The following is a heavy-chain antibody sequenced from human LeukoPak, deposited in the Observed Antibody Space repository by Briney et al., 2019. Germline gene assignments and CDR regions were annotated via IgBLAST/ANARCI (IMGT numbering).Heavy chain of an antibody. D-gene: IGHD5-18*01. CDR1: GFTFSSYG. J-gene: IGHJ4*02. CDR3: AKDLNSYGYGDYFDY. CDR2: ISYDGSNK. V-gene: IGHV3-30*18. Sequence: PGRSLRLSCAASGFTFSSYGMHRVRQAPGKGLEWVAVISYDGSNKYYADSVKGRFTISRDNSKNTLYLQMNSLRAEDTAVYYCAKDLNSYGYGDYFDYWGQGTLVTVSS.